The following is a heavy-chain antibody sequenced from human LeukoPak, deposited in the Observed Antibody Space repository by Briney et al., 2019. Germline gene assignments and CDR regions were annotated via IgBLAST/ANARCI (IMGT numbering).Heavy chain of an antibody. D-gene: IGHD3-10*01. CDR2: INHSGST. Sequence: SETLSLTCTVSGGSISSSDYYWGWIRQPPGKGLEWIGEINHSGSTNYNPSLKSRVTISVDTSKNEFSLKLNSVTAADTAMYYCARVYGSGSYPPYYYYGMDVWGQGTTVTVSS. J-gene: IGHJ6*02. CDR1: GGSISSSDYY. CDR3: ARVYGSGSYPPYYYYGMDV. V-gene: IGHV4-39*07.